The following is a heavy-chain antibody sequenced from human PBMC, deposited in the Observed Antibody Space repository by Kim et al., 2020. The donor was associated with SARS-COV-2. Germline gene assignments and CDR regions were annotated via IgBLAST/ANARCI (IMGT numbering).Heavy chain of an antibody. V-gene: IGHV4-39*01. Sequence: SETLSLTCTVSGGSISSSSYYWGWIRQPPGKGLQWIGSIYYSGSTYYNPSLKSRVTISVDTSKNQFSLKLSSVTAADTAVYYCARQSNSGWFPNWFDPWGQGTLVTVSS. CDR3: ARQSNSGWFPNWFDP. J-gene: IGHJ5*02. D-gene: IGHD6-19*01. CDR2: IYYSGST. CDR1: GGSISSSSYY.